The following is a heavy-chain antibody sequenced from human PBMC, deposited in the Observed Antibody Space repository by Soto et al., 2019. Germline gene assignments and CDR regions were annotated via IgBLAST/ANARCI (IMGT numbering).Heavy chain of an antibody. D-gene: IGHD3-22*01. J-gene: IGHJ5*02. CDR2: ISYDGSNK. CDR3: ARGPGSGYYSGSLWGS. V-gene: IGHV3-30-3*01. CDR1: GFTFSSYA. Sequence: GGSLRLSCAASGFTFSSYAMHWVRQAPGKGLEWVAVISYDGSNKYYADSVKGRFTISRDNSKNTLYLQMNSLRAEDTAVYYCARGPGSGYYSGSLWGSWGQGTLVTVSS.